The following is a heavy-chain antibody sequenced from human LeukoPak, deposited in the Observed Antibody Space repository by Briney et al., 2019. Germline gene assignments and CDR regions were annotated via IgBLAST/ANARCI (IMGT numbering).Heavy chain of an antibody. CDR3: ARDNKWELFALDY. V-gene: IGHV1-69*01. Sequence: SVKVSCKASGGTFSNYAISWVRQAPGQGLEWVGGIIPIFGTAKYAQKFQGRVTITADESTSTAYMEPSSLRSEDTAVYYCARDNKWELFALDYWGQGTLVTVSS. CDR2: IIPIFGTA. D-gene: IGHD1-26*01. J-gene: IGHJ4*02. CDR1: GGTFSNYA.